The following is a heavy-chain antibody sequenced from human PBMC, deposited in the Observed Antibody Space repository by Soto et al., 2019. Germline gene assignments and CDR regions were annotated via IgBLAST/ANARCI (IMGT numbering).Heavy chain of an antibody. J-gene: IGHJ4*02. CDR3: ARVGRDDSSGYYYEGGYFDY. V-gene: IGHV3-23*01. D-gene: IGHD3-22*01. Sequence: GGSLRLSCAASGFTFSSYAMSWVRQAPGKGLEWVSAISGSGGSTYYADSVKGRFTISRDNSKNTLYLQMNSLRAEDTAVYYCARVGRDDSSGYYYEGGYFDYWGQGTLVTVSS. CDR1: GFTFSSYA. CDR2: ISGSGGST.